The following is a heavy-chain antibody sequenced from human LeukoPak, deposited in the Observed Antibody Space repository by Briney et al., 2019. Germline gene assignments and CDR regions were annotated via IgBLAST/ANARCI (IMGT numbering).Heavy chain of an antibody. V-gene: IGHV3-21*01. CDR1: GFTFSSYS. D-gene: IGHD4-17*01. Sequence: PGGSLRLSCAPSGFTFSSYSMNWVRQAPGKGLEWVSSISSSSSYIYYADSVKGRFTISRHNAKNSLYLQMNSLRAEDTAVYYCAREEDDGDCFDYWGQGTLVTVSS. CDR3: AREEDDGDCFDY. CDR2: ISSSSSYI. J-gene: IGHJ4*02.